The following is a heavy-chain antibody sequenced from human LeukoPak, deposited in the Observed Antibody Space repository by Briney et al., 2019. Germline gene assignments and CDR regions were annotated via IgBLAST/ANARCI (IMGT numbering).Heavy chain of an antibody. Sequence: PGGSLRLSCAASGFTFSSYSMNWVRQAPGKGLEWVSSISSSSSYIYYADSVKGRFTISRDNAKNSLYLQMDILRAEDTAVYYCARRAGAYSHPYDYWGQGTLVTVSS. D-gene: IGHD4/OR15-4a*01. J-gene: IGHJ4*02. CDR3: ARRAGAYSHPYDY. CDR1: GFTFSSYS. CDR2: ISSSSSYI. V-gene: IGHV3-21*01.